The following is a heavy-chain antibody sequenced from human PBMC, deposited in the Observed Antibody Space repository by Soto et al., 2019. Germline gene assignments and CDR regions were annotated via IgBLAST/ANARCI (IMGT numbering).Heavy chain of an antibody. CDR1: GGSIRTYY. V-gene: IGHV4-4*07. J-gene: IGHJ5*02. D-gene: IGHD3-3*01. CDR3: ARGPAGPPVYDFWSGYLPS. Sequence: PSETLSLTCTVSGGSIRTYYWSWIRQPAGKGLEWIGRLYTSGSTNYNPSLKRRVTMSVDTSRNQFSLKLSSVTAADTAVYYCARGPAGPPVYDFWSGYLPSWGQGALVTVSS. CDR2: LYTSGST.